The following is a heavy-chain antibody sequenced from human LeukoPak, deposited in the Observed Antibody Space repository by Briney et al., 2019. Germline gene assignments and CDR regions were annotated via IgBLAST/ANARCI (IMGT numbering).Heavy chain of an antibody. CDR1: GYTFTSYG. CDR2: IIPIFGTA. V-gene: IGHV1-69*06. CDR3: ARDRKPPYCSGGSCYSGVYWYFDL. D-gene: IGHD2-15*01. J-gene: IGHJ2*01. Sequence: GASAKVSCKASGYTFTSYGISWVRQAPGQGLEWMGGIIPIFGTANYAQKFQGRVTITADKSTSTAYMELSSLRSEDTAVYYCARDRKPPYCSGGSCYSGVYWYFDLWGRGTLVTVSS.